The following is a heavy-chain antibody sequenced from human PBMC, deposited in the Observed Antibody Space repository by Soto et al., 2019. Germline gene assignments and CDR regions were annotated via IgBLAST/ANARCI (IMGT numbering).Heavy chain of an antibody. D-gene: IGHD5-12*01. J-gene: IGHJ4*02. V-gene: IGHV1-8*01. CDR2: MSPNSGNT. CDR3: ASLFQDYRGYTSLFDV. Sequence: QVQLVQSGAEVKKPGASVKVSCKSSGYSFTNYDINWVRQAPGQGLEWIGWMSPNSGNTGYAQQFQGRVTMTRDTSTNTADMELRSLTSDDTALYYCASLFQDYRGYTSLFDVWGQGTLVTVSS. CDR1: GYSFTNYD.